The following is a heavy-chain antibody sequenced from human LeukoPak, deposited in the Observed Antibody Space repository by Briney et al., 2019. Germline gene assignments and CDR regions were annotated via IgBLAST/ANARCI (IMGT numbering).Heavy chain of an antibody. Sequence: SETLSLTCTVSGGSVSSGSYYWSWIRQPPGKGLEWIGYIYYSGSTKYNPSLKSRVTISIDTSKNQFSLKLSPVTAADTAMYYCAGVVGGSYSMDVWGQGTTVTVSS. J-gene: IGHJ6*03. D-gene: IGHD1-26*01. CDR1: GGSVSSGSYY. CDR3: AGVVGGSYSMDV. CDR2: IYYSGST. V-gene: IGHV4-61*01.